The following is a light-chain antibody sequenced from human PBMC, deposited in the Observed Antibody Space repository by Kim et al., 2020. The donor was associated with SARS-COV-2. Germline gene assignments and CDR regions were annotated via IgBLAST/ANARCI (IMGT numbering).Light chain of an antibody. Sequence: RVTISCCGSSSNNGSNTVNWCQQLPGTAPKPPIYSNNQRPSGVPDRFSGSKSGTSASLAISGLQSEDEADYYCAAWDDSLNGLYVFGTGTKVTVL. J-gene: IGLJ1*01. CDR1: SSNNGSNT. CDR3: AAWDDSLNGLYV. V-gene: IGLV1-44*01. CDR2: SNN.